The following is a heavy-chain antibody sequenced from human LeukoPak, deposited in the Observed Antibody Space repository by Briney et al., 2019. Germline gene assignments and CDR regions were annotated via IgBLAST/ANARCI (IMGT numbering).Heavy chain of an antibody. Sequence: SSETLSLTCAVYGGSFSGYYWSWIRQPPGKGLEWIGEINHSGSTNYNPSLKSRVTIPVDTSKNQFSLKLSSVTAADTAVYYCARGRGAYYYDSSGYYYDYWGQGTLVTVSS. CDR3: ARGRGAYYYDSSGYYYDY. J-gene: IGHJ4*02. V-gene: IGHV4-34*01. CDR1: GGSFSGYY. CDR2: INHSGST. D-gene: IGHD3-22*01.